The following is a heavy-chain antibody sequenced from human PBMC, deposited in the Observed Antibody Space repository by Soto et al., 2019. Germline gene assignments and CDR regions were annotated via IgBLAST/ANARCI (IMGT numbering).Heavy chain of an antibody. CDR2: ISYDGSNK. V-gene: IGHV3-30*18. CDR3: AKAGTDPDCSSTSCYCDY. CDR1: GFTFSSYG. Sequence: QVQLVESGGGVVQPGRSLRLSCAASGFTFSSYGMHWVRQAPGKGLEWVAVISYDGSNKYYADSVKGRFTISRDNSKNTRYLQMNSLRAEDTAVYYCAKAGTDPDCSSTSCYCDYWGQGTLVTVSS. J-gene: IGHJ4*02. D-gene: IGHD2-2*01.